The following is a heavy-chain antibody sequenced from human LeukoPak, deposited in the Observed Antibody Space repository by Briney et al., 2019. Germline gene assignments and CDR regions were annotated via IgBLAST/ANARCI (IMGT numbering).Heavy chain of an antibody. D-gene: IGHD3-10*01. CDR3: ASDFGRFYFDY. Sequence: PSETLSLTCSVSGGALSSNSYYWGWVRQSPGKGLEWIGSMYYSGSTYYNPSLKSRVTMSLDTSKNQFSLKLKSMTAADTAVYFCASDFGRFYFDYWGQGTLVTVSS. CDR2: MYYSGST. J-gene: IGHJ4*02. CDR1: GGALSSNSYY. V-gene: IGHV4-39*07.